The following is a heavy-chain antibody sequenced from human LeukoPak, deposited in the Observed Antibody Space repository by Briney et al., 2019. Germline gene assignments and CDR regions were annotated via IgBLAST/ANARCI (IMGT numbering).Heavy chain of an antibody. CDR2: INHSGST. J-gene: IGHJ5*02. D-gene: IGHD3-3*01. CDR3: AREGGGTIFGVVIIGTHNWFDP. Sequence: SETLSLTXAVYGGSFSGYYWSWIRQPPGKGLEWIGEINHSGSTNYNPSLKSRVTISVDTSKNQFSLKLSSVTAADTAVYYCAREGGGTIFGVVIIGTHNWFDPWGQGTLVTVSS. V-gene: IGHV4-34*01. CDR1: GGSFSGYY.